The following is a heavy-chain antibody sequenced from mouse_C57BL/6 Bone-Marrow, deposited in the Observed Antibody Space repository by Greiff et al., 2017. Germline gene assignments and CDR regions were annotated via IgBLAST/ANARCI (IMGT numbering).Heavy chain of an antibody. J-gene: IGHJ2*01. Sequence: EVHLVESGGDLVKPGGSLKLSCAASGFTFSSYGMSWVRQTPDKRLEWVATISNGGSYTYYPDSVKGRFTFSRDNAKNTLYLQMSSLKSEDTAMYYSARPVNWDGYFDYWGQGTTLTVSS. V-gene: IGHV5-6*01. CDR1: GFTFSSYG. CDR2: ISNGGSYT. CDR3: ARPVNWDGYFDY. D-gene: IGHD4-1*01.